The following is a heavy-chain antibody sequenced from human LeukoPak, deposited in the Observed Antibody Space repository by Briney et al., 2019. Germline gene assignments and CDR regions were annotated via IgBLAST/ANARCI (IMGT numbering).Heavy chain of an antibody. D-gene: IGHD1-26*01. CDR1: GYTFTGYY. CDR2: INPNSGGT. CDR3: ATSHGSGSPVDY. Sequence: ASVKVSCKASGYTFTGYYMHWVRQAPGQGLEWMGWINPNSGGTIYAQKFQGRVTMTEDTSTDTAYMELSNLRSEDTAVYYCATSHGSGSPVDYWGQGTLVTVSS. J-gene: IGHJ4*02. V-gene: IGHV1-2*02.